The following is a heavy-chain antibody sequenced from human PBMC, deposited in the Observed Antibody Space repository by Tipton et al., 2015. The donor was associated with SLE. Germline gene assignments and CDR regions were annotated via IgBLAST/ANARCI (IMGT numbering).Heavy chain of an antibody. Sequence: TLSLTCAVYGGSFSGYYWSWIRQPPRKGLEWIGEINNSGSTNYNPSLKSRVTISVDTSKNQFSLKLSSVTAADTAVYYCARGLGVVVAVAFDIWGQGTMVTVSS. J-gene: IGHJ3*02. CDR2: INNSGST. CDR1: GGSFSGYY. V-gene: IGHV4-34*01. CDR3: ARGLGVVVAVAFDI. D-gene: IGHD2-15*01.